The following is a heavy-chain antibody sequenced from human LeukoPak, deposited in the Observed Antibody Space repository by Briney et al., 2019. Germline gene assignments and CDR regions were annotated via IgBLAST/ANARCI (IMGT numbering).Heavy chain of an antibody. J-gene: IGHJ6*02. D-gene: IGHD4-17*01. CDR2: IYYSGST. Sequence: KSSETLSLTCTVSGGSISSYYWSWIRQPPGKGLEWIGYIYYSGSTNYNPSLKSRVTISVDTSKNRFSLKLSSVTAADTAVYYCARVHGDYANYYYYYGMDVWGQGTTVTVSS. CDR1: GGSISSYY. V-gene: IGHV4-59*01. CDR3: ARVHGDYANYYYYYGMDV.